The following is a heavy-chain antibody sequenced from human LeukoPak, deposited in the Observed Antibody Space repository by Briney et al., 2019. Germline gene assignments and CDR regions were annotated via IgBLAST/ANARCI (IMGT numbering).Heavy chain of an antibody. Sequence: ETLSLTCAVYGGSFSGYYWSWVRQAPGKGLEWVSVISGGGGTTYYGDSVKGRFTISRDNSKNTLFLQMNSLRVEDTATYYCVKGATVTTRPNFDYWGQGTVVTVSS. CDR2: ISGGGGTT. CDR3: VKGATVTTRPNFDY. CDR1: GGSFSGYY. J-gene: IGHJ4*02. D-gene: IGHD4-17*01. V-gene: IGHV3-23*01.